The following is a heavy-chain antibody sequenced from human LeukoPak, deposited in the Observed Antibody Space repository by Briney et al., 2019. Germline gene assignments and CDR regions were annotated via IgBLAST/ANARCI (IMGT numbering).Heavy chain of an antibody. CDR3: AKELELRTYYYYYMDV. D-gene: IGHD1-7*01. Sequence: GGSLRLSCAASGFTFSTYGMHWVRQAPGKGLEWVAFIRYDGNNKYYADSVEGRFTISRDNSGNTLYIQMNSLKAEDTAVYYCAKELELRTYYYYYMDVWGKGTTVTVSS. CDR2: IRYDGNNK. J-gene: IGHJ6*03. CDR1: GFTFSTYG. V-gene: IGHV3-30*02.